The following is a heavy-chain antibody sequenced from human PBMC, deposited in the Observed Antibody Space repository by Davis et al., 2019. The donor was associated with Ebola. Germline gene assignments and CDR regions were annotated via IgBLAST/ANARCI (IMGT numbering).Heavy chain of an antibody. CDR2: ISYDGSNK. J-gene: IGHJ6*04. V-gene: IGHV3-30*04. CDR1: GFTFSSYA. CDR3: ARGRVLMVYAEYYYGMDV. Sequence: PGGSLRLSCAASGFTFSSYAMSWVRQAPGKGLEWVAVISYDGSNKYYADSVKGRFTISRDNSKNTLYLQMNSLRAEDTAVYYCARGRVLMVYAEYYYGMDVWGKGTTVTVSS. D-gene: IGHD2-8*01.